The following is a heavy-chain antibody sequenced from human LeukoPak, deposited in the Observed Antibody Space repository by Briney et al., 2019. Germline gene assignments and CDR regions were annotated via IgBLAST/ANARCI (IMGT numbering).Heavy chain of an antibody. D-gene: IGHD6-19*01. J-gene: IGHJ5*02. CDR1: GYTLTELS. V-gene: IGHV1-24*01. CDR2: FDPEDGET. Sequence: APVKVSCKVSGYTLTELSMHWVRQAPGKGLEWMGGFDPEDGETIYAQKFQGRVTMTEDTSTDTAYMELSSLRSEDTAVYYCATVRGIAVANWFDPWGQGTLVTVSS. CDR3: ATVRGIAVANWFDP.